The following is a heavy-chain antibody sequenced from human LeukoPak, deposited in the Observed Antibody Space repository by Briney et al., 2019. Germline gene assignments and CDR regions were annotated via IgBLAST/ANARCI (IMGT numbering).Heavy chain of an antibody. CDR2: IYNDGST. Sequence: GGSLRLSCAASGFTVSSHYMTWVRQAPGKGVEWVSVIYNDGSTYYADSVKGRFTISRDNSKNTLYLQMNSLRPEDTAVYYCARLPIYWGQGTLVTVSS. J-gene: IGHJ4*02. V-gene: IGHV3-66*02. CDR1: GFTVSSHY. CDR3: ARLPIY.